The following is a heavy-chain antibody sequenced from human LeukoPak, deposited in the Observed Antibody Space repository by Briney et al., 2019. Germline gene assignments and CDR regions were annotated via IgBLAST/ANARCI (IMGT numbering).Heavy chain of an antibody. CDR3: ARYSKPTYYFDY. Sequence: PSETLSLTCAVYGGSFSGYYWSWIRQPPGKGLEWIGEINHSGSTNYNPSLKSRVTISVDTSKNQFSLKLSSVTPADTAVYYCARYSKPTYYFDYWGQGTLVTVSS. J-gene: IGHJ4*02. CDR1: GGSFSGYY. V-gene: IGHV4-34*01. CDR2: INHSGST. D-gene: IGHD4-11*01.